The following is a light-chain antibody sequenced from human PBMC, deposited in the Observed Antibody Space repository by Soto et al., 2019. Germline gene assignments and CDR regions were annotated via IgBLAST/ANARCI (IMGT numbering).Light chain of an antibody. Sequence: QSVLTQPPSVSAAPGQKVTISCSGSSSNIGNNYVSWYQQLPGTAPKLLIYDNNNRPSGIPDRFSGSKSGTSATLGITGLQTGDDADYYFGTWYSSLSAYVFGTGTKLTVL. V-gene: IGLV1-51*01. CDR3: GTWYSSLSAYV. CDR1: SSNIGNNY. J-gene: IGLJ1*01. CDR2: DNN.